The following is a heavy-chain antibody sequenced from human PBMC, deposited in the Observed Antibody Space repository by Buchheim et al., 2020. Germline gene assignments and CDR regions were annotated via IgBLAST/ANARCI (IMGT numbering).Heavy chain of an antibody. D-gene: IGHD1-1*01. CDR1: RFTFSDYW. V-gene: IGHV3-7*01. J-gene: IGHJ4*02. CDR2: INPDGSQK. Sequence: EVQLVESGGDLVQPGGSLRLSCAASRFTFSDYWMSWLRQAPGKGLEWVANINPDGSQKFYVDSVKGRFTISRDNAMNSVFLQMNSLRAEDTAVYYCTRDNRGTFDYWGQGT. CDR3: TRDNRGTFDY.